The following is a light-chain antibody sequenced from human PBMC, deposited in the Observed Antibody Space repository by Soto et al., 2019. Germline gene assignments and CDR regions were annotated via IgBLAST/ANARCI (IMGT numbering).Light chain of an antibody. J-gene: IGKJ1*01. CDR3: QHYNSYSEA. CDR2: KAS. V-gene: IGKV1-5*03. Sequence: DIQMTQSPSTLSGSVGDRVTITCRASQTISSWLAWYQQKPGKAPKLLIYKASTLTSGVPSRFSGRGSGTEFTLTISSLQPDDFATYYCQHYNSYSEALGQGTKVELK. CDR1: QTISSW.